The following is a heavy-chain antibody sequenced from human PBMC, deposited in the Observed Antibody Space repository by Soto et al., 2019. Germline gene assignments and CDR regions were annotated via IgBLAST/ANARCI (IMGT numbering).Heavy chain of an antibody. V-gene: IGHV3-30*18. D-gene: IGHD2-21*02. CDR2: ISYDGSNK. CDR1: GFTFSSYG. CDR3: AKVRSVVVTAFDY. Sequence: PGGSLRLSCAASGFTFSSYGMHWVRQAPGKGLEWVAVISYDGSNKYYADSVKGRFTISRDNSKNTLYLQMNSLRAEDTAVYYCAKVRSVVVTAFDYWGQGTLVTVSS. J-gene: IGHJ4*02.